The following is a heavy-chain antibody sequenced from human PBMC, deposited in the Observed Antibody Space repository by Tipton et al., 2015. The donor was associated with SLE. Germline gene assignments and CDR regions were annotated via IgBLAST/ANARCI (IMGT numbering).Heavy chain of an antibody. CDR3: ARRVGAADWFDP. V-gene: IGHV1-3*01. CDR1: GYTFTSYA. Sequence: QSGPEVKKPGASVKVSCKASGYTFTSYAMHWVRQAPGQRLEWMGWINAGNGNTKYSQKFQGRVTITRDTSASTAYMELSSLRSEDTAVYYCARRVGAADWFDPWGQGTLVTVSS. D-gene: IGHD1-26*01. J-gene: IGHJ5*02. CDR2: INAGNGNT.